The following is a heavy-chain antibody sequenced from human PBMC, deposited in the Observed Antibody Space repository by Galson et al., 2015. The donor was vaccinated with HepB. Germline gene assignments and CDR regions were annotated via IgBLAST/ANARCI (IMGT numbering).Heavy chain of an antibody. J-gene: IGHJ6*02. V-gene: IGHV6-1*01. CDR1: GDSVSSNHAV. CDR3: AYGSDV. Sequence: CAISGDSVSSNHAVWNWIRQSPSRGLEWLGRTYYRSKWIIDYATSVKSRITISPDTSRNQFSLHLSSVTSEDTAVYYCAYGSDVWGQGTAVIVSS. CDR2: TYYRSKWII.